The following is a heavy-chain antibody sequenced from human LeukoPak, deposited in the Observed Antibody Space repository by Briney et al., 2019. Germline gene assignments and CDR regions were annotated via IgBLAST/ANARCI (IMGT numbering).Heavy chain of an antibody. D-gene: IGHD1-26*01. Sequence: PGGSLRLSCAASGFTFSSYGMHWVRQAPGKGLEWVAFIRYDGSNKYYADSVKGRFTISRDNSKNTLYLQMNSLRAEHTAVYYCAKDGSGSYSDWFDPWGQGTLVTVSS. CDR1: GFTFSSYG. V-gene: IGHV3-30*02. CDR2: IRYDGSNK. CDR3: AKDGSGSYSDWFDP. J-gene: IGHJ5*02.